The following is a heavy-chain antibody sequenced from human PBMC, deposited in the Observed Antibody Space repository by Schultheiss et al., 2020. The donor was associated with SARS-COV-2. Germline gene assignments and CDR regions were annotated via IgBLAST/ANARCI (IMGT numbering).Heavy chain of an antibody. CDR1: GYTFTSYG. V-gene: IGHV1-18*04. Sequence: ASVKVSCKASGYTFTSYGISWVRQAPGQGLEWMGWISAYNGNTNYAQKFQGRVTITADESTSTAYMELSSLRSEDTAVYYCARDSEGVDTAMVELYYYYGMDVWGQGTTVTVSS. CDR2: ISAYNGNT. D-gene: IGHD5-18*01. CDR3: ARDSEGVDTAMVELYYYYGMDV. J-gene: IGHJ6*02.